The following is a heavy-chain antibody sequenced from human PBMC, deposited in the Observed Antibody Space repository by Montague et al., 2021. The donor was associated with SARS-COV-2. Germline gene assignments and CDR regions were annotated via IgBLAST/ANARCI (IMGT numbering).Heavy chain of an antibody. CDR2: TYYRSEWYS. Sequence: CAISGDSVSTNSGTWNWVRLSPSRGLEWLGRTYYRSEWYSGYSVSVKSRISINPDTSKNQFSLQLNSVTPEDTAVYYCARAERGSCGDGNCYQYFFNYWGQGTPVTVSS. CDR1: GDSVSTNSGT. CDR3: ARAERGSCGDGNCYQYFFNY. J-gene: IGHJ4*02. V-gene: IGHV6-1*01. D-gene: IGHD2-15*01.